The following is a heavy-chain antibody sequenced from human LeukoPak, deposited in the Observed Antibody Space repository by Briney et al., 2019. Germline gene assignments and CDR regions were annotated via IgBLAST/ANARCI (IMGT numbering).Heavy chain of an antibody. Sequence: SQTLSLTCTVSVGSISSGDYYWSWIRQPPGKGLEWIGYIYYSGSTYYNPSLKSRVTISVDTSKNQFSLKLSSVTAADTAVYYCARADTAMVHFDYWGQGTLVTVSS. J-gene: IGHJ4*02. CDR2: IYYSGST. V-gene: IGHV4-30-4*08. D-gene: IGHD5-18*01. CDR3: ARADTAMVHFDY. CDR1: VGSISSGDYY.